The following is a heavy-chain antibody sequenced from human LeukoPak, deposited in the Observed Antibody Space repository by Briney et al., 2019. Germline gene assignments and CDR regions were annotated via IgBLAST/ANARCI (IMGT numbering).Heavy chain of an antibody. Sequence: SETLSLTCTVSGGSISSYYWSWIRRPPGKGLEWIGYIYTSGSTNYNPSLKSRVTISVDTSKNQFSLKLSSVTAADTAVYYCARHKFVYSYSRIRFYYYMDVWGKGTTVTVSS. D-gene: IGHD5-18*01. V-gene: IGHV4-4*09. J-gene: IGHJ6*03. CDR3: ARHKFVYSYSRIRFYYYMDV. CDR1: GGSISSYY. CDR2: IYTSGST.